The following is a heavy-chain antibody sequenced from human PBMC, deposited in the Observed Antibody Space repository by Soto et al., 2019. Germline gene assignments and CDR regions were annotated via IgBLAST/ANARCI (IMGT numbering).Heavy chain of an antibody. J-gene: IGHJ4*02. CDR1: GGSINNYY. D-gene: IGHD3-9*01. Sequence: PSETLSLTCIVSGGSINNYYWAWIRQSAGKGLEYIGRIYTSGITNYNPSLKSRVTISVDTSENEFSLKLTSVTAADTAVYYCTRGRLMSEIDMLTGYYIFDYWGQGTLVTVSS. CDR3: TRGRLMSEIDMLTGYYIFDY. CDR2: IYTSGIT. V-gene: IGHV4-4*07.